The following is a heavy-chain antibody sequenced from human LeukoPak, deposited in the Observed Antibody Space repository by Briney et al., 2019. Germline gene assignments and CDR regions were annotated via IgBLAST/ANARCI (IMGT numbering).Heavy chain of an antibody. CDR2: INPHSGNT. Sequence: GASVKVSCKASGYTFTSYDINWVRQATGQGLEWMGWINPHSGNTGYAQKFQGRVTMTRNTSIGTAYMELSSLRSEDTAVYYCSRGGYSYEYYYYYYYMDVWGKGTTVTVSS. CDR3: SRGGYSYEYYYYYYYMDV. V-gene: IGHV1-8*01. D-gene: IGHD5-18*01. J-gene: IGHJ6*03. CDR1: GYTFTSYD.